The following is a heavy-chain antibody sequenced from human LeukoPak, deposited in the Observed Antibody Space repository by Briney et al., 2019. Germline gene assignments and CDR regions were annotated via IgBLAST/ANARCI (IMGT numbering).Heavy chain of an antibody. D-gene: IGHD3-10*01. V-gene: IGHV3-30*02. Sequence: GGSLRLSCEASGFTFSSYGMHWVRQAPGKGLEWVAFVRYDGSSKYYADSVKGRFTISRDNSKNTLYLQMNSLRAEDTAVYYCSRNSYGSGSYWGPDYWGQGTLVTVSS. CDR2: VRYDGSSK. J-gene: IGHJ4*02. CDR3: SRNSYGSGSYWGPDY. CDR1: GFTFSSYG.